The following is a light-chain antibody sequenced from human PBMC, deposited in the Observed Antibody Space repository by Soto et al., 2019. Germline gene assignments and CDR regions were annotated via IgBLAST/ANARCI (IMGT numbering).Light chain of an antibody. Sequence: EIVMTQSPATLSVSPGESATLSCRASQSISSSKLAWYQQNPGQAPRLLIYGASTRATGIPARFSGGGSGAEYTLTISSLQSEDFAVYYCQQYDKWPRTFGQGTKVDIK. V-gene: IGKV3D-15*01. CDR3: QQYDKWPRT. CDR1: QSISSS. J-gene: IGKJ1*01. CDR2: GAS.